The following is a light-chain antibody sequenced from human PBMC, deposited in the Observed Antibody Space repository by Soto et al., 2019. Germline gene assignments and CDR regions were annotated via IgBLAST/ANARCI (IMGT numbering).Light chain of an antibody. J-gene: IGLJ2*01. CDR1: SSDVGGYNY. Sequence: QPVLTQPRSVSGSPGQSVTISCTGTSSDVGGYNYVSWYQQHPGKAPKLMIYDVSKRPSGVPDRFSGSKSGNTASLTISGLQAEDEADYYCCSYAGSFVVFGGGTQLTVL. CDR3: CSYAGSFVV. CDR2: DVS. V-gene: IGLV2-11*01.